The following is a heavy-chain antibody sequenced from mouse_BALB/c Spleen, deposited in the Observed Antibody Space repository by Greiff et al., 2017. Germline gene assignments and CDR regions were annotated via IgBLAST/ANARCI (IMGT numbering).Heavy chain of an antibody. CDR3: ARDDDGGLAY. CDR2: ISDGGSYT. D-gene: IGHD2-12*01. Sequence: EVQVVESGGGLVKPGGSLKLSCAASGFTFSDYYMYWVRQTPEKRLEWVATISDGGSYTYYPDSVKGRFTISRDNAKNNLYLQMSSLKSEDTAMYYCARDDDGGLAYWGQGTLVTVSA. CDR1: GFTFSDYY. V-gene: IGHV5-4*02. J-gene: IGHJ3*01.